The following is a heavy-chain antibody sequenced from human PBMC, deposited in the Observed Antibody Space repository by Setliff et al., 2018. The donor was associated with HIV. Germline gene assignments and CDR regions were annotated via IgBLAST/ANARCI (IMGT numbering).Heavy chain of an antibody. CDR1: GGSISSTSYH. V-gene: IGHV4-39*07. CDR2: IYHSGST. D-gene: IGHD2-15*01. Sequence: SETLSLTCTVSGGSISSTSYHWGWIRQPPGTGLEWIGSIYHSGSTYYNPSLKSRVTISVDTSKNQFSLKLSSVTAADTAVYYCARMGIVVVVAAPNWYFDLWGRGTLVTVSS. J-gene: IGHJ2*01. CDR3: ARMGIVVVVAAPNWYFDL.